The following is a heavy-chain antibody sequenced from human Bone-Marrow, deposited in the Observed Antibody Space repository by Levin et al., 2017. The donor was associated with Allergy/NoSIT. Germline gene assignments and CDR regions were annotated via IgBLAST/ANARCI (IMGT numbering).Heavy chain of an antibody. J-gene: IGHJ3*01. V-gene: IGHV3-9*01. CDR3: IKDLGSSGTDAFDL. Sequence: GGSLRLSCAASGFTFDDYAMHWVRQAQGKGLDWVSFFNWISVNTGYADSVNGRFIVSRDNTKNSLYLQMNKLRPEDTAFYYCIKDLGSSGTDAFDLWGQGTLVTVSS. D-gene: IGHD6-13*01. CDR2: FNWISVNT. CDR1: GFTFDDYA.